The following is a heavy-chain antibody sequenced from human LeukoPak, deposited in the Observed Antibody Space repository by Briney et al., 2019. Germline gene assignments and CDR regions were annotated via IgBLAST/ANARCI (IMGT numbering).Heavy chain of an antibody. V-gene: IGHV3-7*01. J-gene: IGHJ4*02. D-gene: IGHD3-10*01. CDR1: GFTFSNNW. CDR2: IREDGSEK. Sequence: PGGSLRLSCAASGFTFSNNWMSWVRQAPGKGLEWVANIREDGSEKYYVDSVKGKFTIARDNATHSLFLQMDSLRAEATAVYYGARDLAGHYYGSGSSFDYWGQGTLVTVS. CDR3: ARDLAGHYYGSGSSFDY.